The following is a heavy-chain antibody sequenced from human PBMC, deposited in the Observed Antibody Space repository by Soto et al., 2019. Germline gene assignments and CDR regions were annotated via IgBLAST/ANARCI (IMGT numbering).Heavy chain of an antibody. V-gene: IGHV4-59*01. J-gene: IGHJ6*02. CDR3: ARDGNYDSSGYKGGLHYYYYGMDV. CDR2: IYYSGST. D-gene: IGHD3-22*01. CDR1: GGSISSYY. Sequence: PSETLSLTCTVSGGSISSYYWSWIRQPPGKGLEWIGYIYYSGSTNYNPSLKSRATISVDTSKNQFSLKLSSVTAADTAVYYCARDGNYDSSGYKGGLHYYYYGMDVWGQGTTVTV.